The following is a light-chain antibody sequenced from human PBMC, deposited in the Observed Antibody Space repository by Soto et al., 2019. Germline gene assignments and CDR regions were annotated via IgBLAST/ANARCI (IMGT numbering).Light chain of an antibody. CDR2: GAS. Sequence: EIVLTQSPGTLSLSPGERATLSCRASQSVSSSYLAWYQQKPGQAPRLLIYGASSRATGIPDRFSGSGSGTHFTLTISRLEPEDFAVYYCQQYGSSHTFGGGTKVEIK. CDR3: QQYGSSHT. J-gene: IGKJ4*01. CDR1: QSVSSSY. V-gene: IGKV3-20*01.